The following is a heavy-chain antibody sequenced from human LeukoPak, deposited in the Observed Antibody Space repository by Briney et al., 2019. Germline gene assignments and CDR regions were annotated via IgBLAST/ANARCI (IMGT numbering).Heavy chain of an antibody. CDR2: ILNSGTTT. CDR3: ARDPPDY. V-gene: IGHV3-48*03. Sequence: GGSLKLSCAASGFTFSSYEMNWVRQAPGRGLEWVSYILNSGTTTYYADSVKGRFTISRDNAKNSLYLQMNSLRAEDTGVYYCARDPPDYWGQGILVTVSS. J-gene: IGHJ4*02. CDR1: GFTFSSYE.